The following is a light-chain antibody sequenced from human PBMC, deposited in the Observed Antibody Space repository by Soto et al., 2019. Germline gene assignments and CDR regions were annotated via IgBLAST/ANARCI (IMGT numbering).Light chain of an antibody. Sequence: DIQMTQSPSSLSAAVGDRVTITCQASQDISNYLNWYQQKPGKAPKLLIYDASNLEIGVPSRFSGSGSGTDFTFTISSLQPEDIATYYYQQYDNLRLTFGGGTKVDIK. CDR2: DAS. V-gene: IGKV1-33*01. CDR3: QQYDNLRLT. CDR1: QDISNY. J-gene: IGKJ4*01.